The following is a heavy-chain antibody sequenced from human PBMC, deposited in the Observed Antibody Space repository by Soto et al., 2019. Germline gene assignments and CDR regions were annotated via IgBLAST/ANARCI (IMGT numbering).Heavy chain of an antibody. CDR3: ARAGSSSWYLDY. Sequence: HPGGSLRLSCAASGFTFSSYAMHWVRQAPGKGLEWVAVISYDGSNKYYADSVKGRFTISRDNSKNTLYLQMNSLRAEDTAVYYCARAGSSSWYLDYWGQGTLVTVSS. J-gene: IGHJ4*02. CDR1: GFTFSSYA. V-gene: IGHV3-30-3*01. D-gene: IGHD6-13*01. CDR2: ISYDGSNK.